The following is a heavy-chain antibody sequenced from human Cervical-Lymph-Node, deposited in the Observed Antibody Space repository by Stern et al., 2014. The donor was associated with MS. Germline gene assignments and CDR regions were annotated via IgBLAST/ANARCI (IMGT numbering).Heavy chain of an antibody. J-gene: IGHJ4*02. CDR3: AKAAVTTASFDS. CDR2: IIPILDTP. D-gene: IGHD4-17*01. Sequence: QVQLVESGAEVKKPGSSVKVSCKASGGTFTSYSFNCVRQAPGQVLECMGGIIPILDTPNFAQNSQGRLTITADESTSTAYMELSSLESEDTAVYYCAKAAVTTASFDSWGQGTLVTVSS. V-gene: IGHV1-69*01. CDR1: GGTFTSYS.